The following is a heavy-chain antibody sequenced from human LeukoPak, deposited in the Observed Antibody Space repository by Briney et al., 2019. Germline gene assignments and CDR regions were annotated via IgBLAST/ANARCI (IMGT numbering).Heavy chain of an antibody. V-gene: IGHV4-31*03. CDR3: ARDRTVTLLNYYYYYGMDV. CDR1: GGSISSGGYY. Sequence: TSQTLSLTCTVSGGSISSGGYYWSWIRQHPGKGLEWIGYIYYSGSTYYNPSLKSRVTISVDTSKNQFSLKLSSVTAADTAVYYCARDRTVTLLNYYYYYGMDVWGQGTTVTVSS. CDR2: IYYSGST. D-gene: IGHD4-4*01. J-gene: IGHJ6*02.